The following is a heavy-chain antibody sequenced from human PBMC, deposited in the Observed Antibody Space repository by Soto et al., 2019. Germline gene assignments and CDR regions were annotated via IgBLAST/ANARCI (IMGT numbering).Heavy chain of an antibody. J-gene: IGHJ6*02. CDR2: IYYSGST. CDR1: GGSISSGGYY. Sequence: PSETLSLTCTVSGGSISSGGYYWSWIRQPPGKGLEWIGYIYYSGSTYHNPSLKSRVTISVDTSKNQFSLKLSSVTAADTAVYYCARDTLFHDFWSGYYYYYGIDVWGQGTTVTVSS. CDR3: ARDTLFHDFWSGYYYYYGIDV. V-gene: IGHV4-30-4*01. D-gene: IGHD3-3*01.